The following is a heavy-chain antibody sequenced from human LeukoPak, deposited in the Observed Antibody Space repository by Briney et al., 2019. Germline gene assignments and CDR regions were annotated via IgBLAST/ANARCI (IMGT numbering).Heavy chain of an antibody. Sequence: GGSLRLSCAASGFSFSGYGMHWVRLAPGKGLEWVTVISYDGSNKYYADSVKGRFTISRDNAKNSLYLQMNSLRAEDTAVYYCARCSAFGGVIVDYWGQGTLVTVSS. CDR2: ISYDGSNK. CDR3: ARCSAFGGVIVDY. J-gene: IGHJ4*02. V-gene: IGHV3-30*03. CDR1: GFSFSGYG. D-gene: IGHD3-16*02.